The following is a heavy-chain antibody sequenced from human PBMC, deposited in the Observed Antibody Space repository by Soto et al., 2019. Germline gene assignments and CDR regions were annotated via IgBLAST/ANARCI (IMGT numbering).Heavy chain of an antibody. CDR3: GRGSYSEGYAVFDI. J-gene: IGHJ3*02. CDR2: MNPNSGNT. D-gene: IGHD3-16*01. Sequence: ASLKVSCKASGYTFTSYDINWVRQATGQGLEWMGWMNPNSGNTGYAQKFQGRVTMTRNTSIRPAYMELSSLRSEDPAVEYCGRGSYSEGYAVFDIWGQGTMVTVS. V-gene: IGHV1-8*01. CDR1: GYTFTSYD.